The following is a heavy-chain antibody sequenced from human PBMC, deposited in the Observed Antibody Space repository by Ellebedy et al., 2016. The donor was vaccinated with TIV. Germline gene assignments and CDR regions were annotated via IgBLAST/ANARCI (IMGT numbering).Heavy chain of an antibody. CDR2: INQDGSRK. Sequence: GESLKISCAASGFTFTRNWMSWVRQAPGKGLEWVANINQDGSRKDYVESVEGRFTISRDNAENSVYLQMNSLRAEDAAVYFCASAGAGRTPFDYWGQGTLVTVSS. J-gene: IGHJ4*02. V-gene: IGHV3-7*03. CDR1: GFTFTRNW. CDR3: ASAGAGRTPFDY. D-gene: IGHD2-2*01.